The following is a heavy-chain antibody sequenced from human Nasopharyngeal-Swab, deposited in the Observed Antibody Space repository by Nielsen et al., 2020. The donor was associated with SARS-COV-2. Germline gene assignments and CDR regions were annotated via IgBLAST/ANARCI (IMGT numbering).Heavy chain of an antibody. J-gene: IGHJ4*02. D-gene: IGHD1-14*01. CDR2: IGDKDHNYAP. V-gene: IGHV3-73*01. Sequence: GGSLRLSCAASGFTFSASAIHWVRHASGQGLEWVGRIGDKDHNYAPTYGASVQGRFTISRDDSKNTAFLQMDSLKTEDTALYYCTTGFYFDYWGQGTLVTVSS. CDR3: TTGFYFDY. CDR1: GFTFSASA.